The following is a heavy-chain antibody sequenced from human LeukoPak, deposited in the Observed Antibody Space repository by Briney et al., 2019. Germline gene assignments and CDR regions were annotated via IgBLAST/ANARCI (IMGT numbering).Heavy chain of an antibody. CDR3: ARERATSGRCRFDF. D-gene: IGHD6-25*01. CDR2: VHHAGSR. Sequence: SETLSLTCTVSGASISSYYWSWIRQSPGRGLEWIGYVHHAGSRSYNPSLKSRVTISLDRDKSQFSLKLTSVTAADTAVYYCARERATSGRCRFDFWGQGALVTVSS. CDR1: GASISSYY. J-gene: IGHJ4*02. V-gene: IGHV4-59*01.